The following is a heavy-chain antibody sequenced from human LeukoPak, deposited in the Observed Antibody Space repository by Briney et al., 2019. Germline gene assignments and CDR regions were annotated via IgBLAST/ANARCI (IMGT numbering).Heavy chain of an antibody. CDR2: ISGSGGST. CDR3: AKDRYHGNNDHHYESEK. D-gene: IGHD3-22*01. J-gene: IGHJ4*02. CDR1: RFTFSNFA. V-gene: IGHV3-23*01. Sequence: GGSLRLSCAASRFTFSNFAMSWVRQAPGKGLEWVSAISGSGGSTYYADSVKGRFTISRDNSKNALFLQMNSLRAEDTAVYYCAKDRYHGNNDHHYESEKWGQGTLVTVSS.